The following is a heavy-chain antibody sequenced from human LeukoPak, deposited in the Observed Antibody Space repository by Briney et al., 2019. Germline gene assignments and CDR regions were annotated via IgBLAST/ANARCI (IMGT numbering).Heavy chain of an antibody. D-gene: IGHD3-10*01. CDR3: AKDAVAPGSGGDYFDY. J-gene: IGHJ4*02. CDR1: GFTFSSNA. Sequence: GGSLRLSCAASGFTFSSNAMSWVRQAPGKGLEWVSVITGDTGSTYDADSVKGRFTISRDNSKNTLSLQMNSLRAEDTAVYYCAKDAVAPGSGGDYFDYWGQGTLVTVSS. V-gene: IGHV3-23*01. CDR2: ITGDTGST.